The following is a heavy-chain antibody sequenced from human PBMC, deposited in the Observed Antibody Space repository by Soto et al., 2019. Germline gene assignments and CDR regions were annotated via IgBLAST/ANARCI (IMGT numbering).Heavy chain of an antibody. Sequence: PSETLSLTCTVSGGSVTGYYWSWIRQPPAKGLEWIGYVHYSGVTHYNPSLQSRVTMSIDTSNNRFSLRLNSVTAPDTAVYYCARAPAEYYEDRGKGTRYLDPWGQGALVTVSS. V-gene: IGHV4-59*02. D-gene: IGHD3-16*01. CDR1: GGSVTGYY. CDR2: VHYSGVT. CDR3: ARAPAEYYEDRGKGTRYLDP. J-gene: IGHJ5*02.